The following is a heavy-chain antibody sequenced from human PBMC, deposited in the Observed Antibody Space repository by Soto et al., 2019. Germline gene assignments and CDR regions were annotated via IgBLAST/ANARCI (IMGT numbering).Heavy chain of an antibody. CDR2: ISAYNGNT. V-gene: IGHV1-18*01. CDR3: AREPNYDILTGPDY. CDR1: GYTFTSYV. Sequence: ASVKVSCKASGYTFTSYVISWVRQALGQGLEWMGWISAYNGNTNYAQKLQGRVTMTTDTSTSTAYMELRSLRSDDTVVYYCAREPNYDILTGPDYWGQGTLVTVSS. D-gene: IGHD3-9*01. J-gene: IGHJ4*02.